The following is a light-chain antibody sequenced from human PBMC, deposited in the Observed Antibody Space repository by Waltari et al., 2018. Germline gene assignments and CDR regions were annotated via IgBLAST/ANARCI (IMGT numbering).Light chain of an antibody. V-gene: IGLV2-14*03. Sequence: QSARTQPASGAGSPGKWRRIPCTGSASDRGIYKEGSWYKQHPGGAPKLILYSVTNRPSVISSRFSGSRSGDTASLTISGLQAEAESLSFCSSFSKTATPVLFGGGTKVTVL. CDR1: ASDRGIYKE. CDR2: SVT. J-gene: IGLJ2*01. CDR3: SSFSKTATPVL.